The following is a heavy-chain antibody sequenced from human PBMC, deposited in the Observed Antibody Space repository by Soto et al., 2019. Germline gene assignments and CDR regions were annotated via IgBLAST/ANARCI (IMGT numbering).Heavy chain of an antibody. J-gene: IGHJ6*02. CDR2: IYYSGST. CDR3: ATDIVVVVADRTREYV. D-gene: IGHD2-15*01. V-gene: IGHV4-39*01. Sequence: PSETLSLTCTVSGGSISSSSYYWGWIRQPPGKGLEWIGSIYYSGSTYYNPSLKSRVTISVDTSKNQFSLKLSSVTAADTAVYYCATDIVVVVADRTREYVWGQGTTVTGS. CDR1: GGSISSSSYY.